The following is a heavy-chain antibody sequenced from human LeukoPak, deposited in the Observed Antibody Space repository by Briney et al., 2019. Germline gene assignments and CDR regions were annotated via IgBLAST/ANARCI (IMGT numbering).Heavy chain of an antibody. D-gene: IGHD3/OR15-3a*01. CDR3: ARGGALWTVMN. CDR2: IYHSGST. J-gene: IGHJ4*02. CDR1: GYSISSGYY. V-gene: IGHV4-38-2*02. Sequence: PSETLSLTCTVSGYSISSGYYWGWIRQPPGKGLEWIGSIYHSGSTYYNPSLKSRVTISVDTSKNQFSLKLSSVTAADTAVYYCARGGALWTVMNWGQGTLVTVSS.